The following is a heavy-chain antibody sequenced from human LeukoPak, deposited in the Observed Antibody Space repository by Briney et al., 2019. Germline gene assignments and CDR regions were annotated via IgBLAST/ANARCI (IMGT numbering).Heavy chain of an antibody. CDR3: AGFYYYYYYMDV. CDR1: GGSISSSSYY. V-gene: IGHV4-39*01. Sequence: SETLSLTCNASGGSISSSSYYWGWIRQPPGKGLEWIGNIYYSGSTYYSPPLKSRVTISVDTSKNQFSLKLNSVTAADTALYYCAGFYYYYYYMDVWGRGTTVTVSS. J-gene: IGHJ6*03. CDR2: IYYSGST.